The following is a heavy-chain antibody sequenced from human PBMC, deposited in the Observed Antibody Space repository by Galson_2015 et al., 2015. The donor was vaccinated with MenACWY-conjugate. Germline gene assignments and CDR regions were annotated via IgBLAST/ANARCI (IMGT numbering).Heavy chain of an antibody. Sequence: LSLSCAASGFTFRSYAMCWVRPAPGRGLAGVSAISGSGGSTYYADTVRGRFTISRDNSKNTLYLQMNSLRADDTAVYYCAKARPVPGYSIGGFDYWGQGTLVTVSS. CDR3: AKARPVPGYSIGGFDY. D-gene: IGHD6-19*01. CDR2: ISGSGGST. V-gene: IGHV3-23*01. J-gene: IGHJ4*02. CDR1: GFTFRSYA.